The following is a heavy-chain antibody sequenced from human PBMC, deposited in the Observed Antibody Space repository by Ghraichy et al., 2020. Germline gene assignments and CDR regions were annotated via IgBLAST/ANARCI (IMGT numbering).Heavy chain of an antibody. J-gene: IGHJ6*02. V-gene: IGHV1-18*04. CDR3: ARGTAPNYQYGMDV. D-gene: IGHD4-17*01. CDR2: IIVHIGHT. Sequence: ASVKVSCKASGYTFTTYGISWVRQAPGQGLEWMGWIIVHIGHTNYAQKFQDRVTMTTDTSTSTAYMELRSLKSDDTAVYYCARGTAPNYQYGMDVWGQGTTVTVSS. CDR1: GYTFTTYG.